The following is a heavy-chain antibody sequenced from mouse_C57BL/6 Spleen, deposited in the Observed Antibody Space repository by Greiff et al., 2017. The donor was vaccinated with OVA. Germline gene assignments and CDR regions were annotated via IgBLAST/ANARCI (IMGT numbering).Heavy chain of an antibody. D-gene: IGHD1-1*01. V-gene: IGHV1-18*01. J-gene: IGHJ4*01. Sequence: EVQLQQSGPELVKPGASVKIPCKASGYTFTDYNMDWVKQSHGKSLEWIGDINPNNGGTIYNQKFKGKATLTVDKSSSTAYMELRSLTSEDTAVYYCARGYYYGSNYAIDYWGQGTSVTVSS. CDR3: ARGYYYGSNYAIDY. CDR2: INPNNGGT. CDR1: GYTFTDYN.